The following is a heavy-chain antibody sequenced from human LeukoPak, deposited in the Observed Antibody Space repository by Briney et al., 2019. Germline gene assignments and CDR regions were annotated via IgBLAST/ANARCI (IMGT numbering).Heavy chain of an antibody. CDR2: ISYDGSNK. J-gene: IGHJ6*02. D-gene: IGHD1-26*01. V-gene: IGHV3-30-3*01. CDR1: GFIFRNHA. Sequence: PGGSLRLSCAASGFIFRNHAIHWVRQAPGKGLDWVAVISYDGSNKYYADSVKGRFTISRDNSKNTLYLQMNSLRAEDTALYYCAREGAYQLLSSYYFYGMDVWGQGTTVTVSS. CDR3: AREGAYQLLSSYYFYGMDV.